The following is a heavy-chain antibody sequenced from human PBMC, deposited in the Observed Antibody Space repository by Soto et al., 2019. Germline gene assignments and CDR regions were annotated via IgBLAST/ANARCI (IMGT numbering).Heavy chain of an antibody. D-gene: IGHD4-17*01. J-gene: IGHJ3*02. V-gene: IGHV1-2*02. Sequence: ASVKVSCKASGYTFTGYYMHWVRQAPGQGLEWMGWINPNSGGTNYAQKFQGRVTMTRDTSISTAYMELSRLRSDDTAVYYCARAYGTTVNEAFDIWGQGTMVTVSS. CDR3: ARAYGTTVNEAFDI. CDR1: GYTFTGYY. CDR2: INPNSGGT.